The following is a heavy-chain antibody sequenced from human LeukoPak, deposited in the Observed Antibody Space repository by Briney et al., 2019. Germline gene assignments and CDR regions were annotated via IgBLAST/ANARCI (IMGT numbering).Heavy chain of an antibody. CDR1: GFRFTSYG. Sequence: HPGGSLRLSCAASGFRFTSYGMHWVRQAPGKGLEWVAVIWYDGSNKYYADSVKGRFTISRDNAKATVFLQMNSLRVEDTATYYCVTLTTAVNQFAFDIWGQGTTVIVSS. J-gene: IGHJ3*02. D-gene: IGHD4-23*01. CDR3: VTLTTAVNQFAFDI. V-gene: IGHV3-33*03. CDR2: IWYDGSNK.